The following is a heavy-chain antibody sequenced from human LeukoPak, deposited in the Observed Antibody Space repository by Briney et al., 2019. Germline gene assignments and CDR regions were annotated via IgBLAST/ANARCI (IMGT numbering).Heavy chain of an antibody. CDR2: TYYRYKWYN. CDR1: GDSVSSNSAA. J-gene: IGHJ4*02. V-gene: IGHV6-1*01. CDR3: ARDAIDSSGYYFAY. Sequence: SQTLSLTCAISGDSVSSNSAAWDWIRQSPSRGLEWLGRTYYRYKWYNDYAVSVKSRITINPATSKHQFSLQLNSVAPEDTAVYYCARDAIDSSGYYFAYWGQGTLVTVSS. D-gene: IGHD3-22*01.